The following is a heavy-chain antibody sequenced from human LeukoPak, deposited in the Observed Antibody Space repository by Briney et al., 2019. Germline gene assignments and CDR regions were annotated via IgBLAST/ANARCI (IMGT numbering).Heavy chain of an antibody. J-gene: IGHJ4*02. CDR3: VRDLVDPADY. V-gene: IGHV3-7*01. Sequence: PGGSLRLSCVASGFTFSSRDWMTWVRQAPGKGLEWVANIKQDGSEKNYVDSVKGRFTISRDNAKNSVDLQMNSLRAEDTAVFYCVRDLVDPADYWGQGTLVTVSS. D-gene: IGHD2-8*02. CDR2: IKQDGSEK. CDR1: GFTFSSRDW.